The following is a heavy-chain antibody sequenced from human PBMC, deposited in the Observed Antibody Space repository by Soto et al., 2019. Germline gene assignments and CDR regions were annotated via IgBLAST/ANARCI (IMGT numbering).Heavy chain of an antibody. D-gene: IGHD3-10*01. CDR3: ARGARWFGELELGGAFDI. CDR1: GGSISSYY. Sequence: SETLSLTCTVSGGSISSYYWSWIRQPPGKGLEWIGYIYYSGSTNYNPSLKSRVTISVDTSKNQFSLKLSSVTAADTAVYYCARGARWFGELELGGAFDIWGQGTMVTVSS. CDR2: IYYSGST. J-gene: IGHJ3*02. V-gene: IGHV4-59*01.